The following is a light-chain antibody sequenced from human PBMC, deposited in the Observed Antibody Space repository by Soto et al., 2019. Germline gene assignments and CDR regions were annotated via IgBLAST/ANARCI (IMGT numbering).Light chain of an antibody. J-gene: IGKJ4*01. CDR3: QQYDDLPLT. CDR2: DAS. V-gene: IGKV1-33*01. Sequence: DIQMTQSPSSLSAFVGDRVTITCQASHDISNYLTLYQHKPGKAPKLLIYDASNLQTGVPSRFSGSGSTTYFTFTISSLQPEDISTYFCQQYDDLPLTCGGGTKVEVK. CDR1: HDISNY.